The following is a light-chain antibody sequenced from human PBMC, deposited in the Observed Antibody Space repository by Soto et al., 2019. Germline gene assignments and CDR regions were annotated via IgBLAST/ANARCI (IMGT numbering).Light chain of an antibody. CDR3: QQYNSYWT. V-gene: IGKV1-5*03. Sequence: DVQMTQSPSSLSASVGDGVTLTCRASQSISDYLNWYLQKPGKAPKLLIYKASSLESGVPSRFSGSGSGTEFTLTISSLQPDDFATYYCQQYNSYWTFGQGTKVDIK. J-gene: IGKJ1*01. CDR2: KAS. CDR1: QSISDY.